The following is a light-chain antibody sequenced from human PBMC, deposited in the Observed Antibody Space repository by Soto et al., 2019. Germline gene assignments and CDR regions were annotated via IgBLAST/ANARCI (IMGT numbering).Light chain of an antibody. CDR3: QQYHKWPIT. CDR2: RAS. CDR1: QSVNSN. J-gene: IGKJ5*01. Sequence: EIVMTQSPATLSVSPGEGPELPCGASQSVNSNLAWYRHKPGQAPRLLIYRASTRAAGLPDRFSGSGSGTEFTLTISSLQSEDFAVYYCQQYHKWPITFGQGTRLEIK. V-gene: IGKV3-15*01.